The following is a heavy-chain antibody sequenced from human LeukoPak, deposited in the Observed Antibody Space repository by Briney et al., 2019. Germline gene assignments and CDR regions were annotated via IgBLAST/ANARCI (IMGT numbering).Heavy chain of an antibody. Sequence: PSETLSLTCTVSGGSISSSSYSWGWIRQPPGKGLEWIGSIYYSGSTYYNPSLKSRVTISVDTSKNQFSLKLSSVTAADTAVYYCAREIKYYYDSSGYYLSNSYFDYWGQGTLVTVSS. CDR1: GGSISSSSYS. CDR3: AREIKYYYDSSGYYLSNSYFDY. V-gene: IGHV4-39*07. J-gene: IGHJ4*02. D-gene: IGHD3-22*01. CDR2: IYYSGST.